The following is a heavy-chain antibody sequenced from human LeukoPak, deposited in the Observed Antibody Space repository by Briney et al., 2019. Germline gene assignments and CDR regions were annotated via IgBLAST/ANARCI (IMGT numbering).Heavy chain of an antibody. V-gene: IGHV4-61*02. CDR1: GGSISSGSYY. Sequence: SETLSLTCTVSGGSISSGSYYWSWIRQPAGKGLEWIGRIYTSGSTNYNPSLKSRVTISVDTSKNQFSLKLSSVTAADTAVYYCATARPLYDIWTGRNFFDIWGQGTMVTVSS. CDR2: IYTSGST. J-gene: IGHJ3*02. CDR3: ATARPLYDIWTGRNFFDI. D-gene: IGHD3-9*01.